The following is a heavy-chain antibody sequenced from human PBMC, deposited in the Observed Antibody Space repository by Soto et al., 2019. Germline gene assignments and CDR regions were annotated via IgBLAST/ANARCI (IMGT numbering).Heavy chain of an antibody. Sequence: GGSLRLSCAASGFTFSSYGMHWVRQAPGKGLEWVAVISYDGSNKYYADSVKGRFTISRDNSKNTLYLQMNSLRAEDTAVYYCARQIEGPRETDYMVVWGKGTTVTVSS. J-gene: IGHJ6*03. CDR2: ISYDGSNK. CDR3: ARQIEGPRETDYMVV. V-gene: IGHV3-30*03. CDR1: GFTFSSYG.